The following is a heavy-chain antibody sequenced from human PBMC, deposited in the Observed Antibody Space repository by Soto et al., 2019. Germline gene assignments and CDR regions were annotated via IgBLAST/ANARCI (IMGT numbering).Heavy chain of an antibody. D-gene: IGHD3-16*01. V-gene: IGHV4-39*01. CDR2: IYYSGST. J-gene: IGHJ6*02. CDR3: AKEIYVSSNYYGMDV. Sequence: PSETLSLTCTVSGGSISSSSYYWGWVRQPPGKGLEWIGSIYYSGSTYYNPSLKSRVTISVDTSKNQFSLKLSSVTAADTALYYCAKEIYVSSNYYGMDVWGQGTTVTVSS. CDR1: GGSISSSSYY.